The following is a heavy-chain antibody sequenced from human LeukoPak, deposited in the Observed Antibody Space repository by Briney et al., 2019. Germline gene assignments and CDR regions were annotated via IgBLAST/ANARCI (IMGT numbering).Heavy chain of an antibody. Sequence: ASVKVSCKASGYTFNTYGISWVRQAPGQGLEWMGWISTYNGDTSYVQNLQGRVTMTTDTSTSTAYMELMSLRSDDTAVYYCLRDAQRPRLTPDYWGQGALVTVSS. J-gene: IGHJ4*02. D-gene: IGHD6-25*01. CDR1: GYTFNTYG. CDR3: LRDAQRPRLTPDY. V-gene: IGHV1-18*01. CDR2: ISTYNGDT.